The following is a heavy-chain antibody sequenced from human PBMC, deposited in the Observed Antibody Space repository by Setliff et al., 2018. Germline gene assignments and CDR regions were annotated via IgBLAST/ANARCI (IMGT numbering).Heavy chain of an antibody. J-gene: IGHJ3*02. D-gene: IGHD3-22*01. CDR1: GYTFTSYA. CDR3: ARGLTYYYDSSVRFLDAFDI. V-gene: IGHV1-3*01. Sequence: ASVKVSCKASGYTFTSYAMHWVRQAPGRRLEWMGWINAGNGNTKYSQKFQGRVTITRDTSASTAYMELSSLRSEDTAVYYCARGLTYYYDSSVRFLDAFDIWGQGTMVTVSS. CDR2: INAGNGNT.